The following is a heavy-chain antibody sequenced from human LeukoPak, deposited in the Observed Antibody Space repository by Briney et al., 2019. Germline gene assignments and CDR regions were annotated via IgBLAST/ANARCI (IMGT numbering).Heavy chain of an antibody. Sequence: SVKVSCKASGGTFSSYAISWVRQAPGQGLEWMGWISAYNGSTNYAQKLQSRVTMTTDTSTSTAYMELRSLRSDDTAVYYCARDLWGWDYYYTDVWGKGTTVTVSS. V-gene: IGHV1-18*01. CDR2: ISAYNGST. D-gene: IGHD2/OR15-2a*01. J-gene: IGHJ6*03. CDR3: ARDLWGWDYYYTDV. CDR1: GGTFSSYA.